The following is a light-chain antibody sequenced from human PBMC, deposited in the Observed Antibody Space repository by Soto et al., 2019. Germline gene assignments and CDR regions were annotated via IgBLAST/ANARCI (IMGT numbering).Light chain of an antibody. CDR2: GAS. J-gene: IGKJ2*01. V-gene: IGKV3D-15*01. CDR1: QSVNSN. Sequence: EVVMTQSPATLSVSPGERATLSCRASQSVNSNLAWYQQKPGQPPRLLIYGASTRAADIPTRFSGSGSGTDFTLAISSLQAEDVAVYYCQQYYSSPETFGQGTKLEIK. CDR3: QQYYSSPET.